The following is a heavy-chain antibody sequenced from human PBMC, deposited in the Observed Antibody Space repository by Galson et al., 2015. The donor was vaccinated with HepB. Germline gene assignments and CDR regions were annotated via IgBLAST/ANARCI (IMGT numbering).Heavy chain of an antibody. CDR1: GFAFSYYA. J-gene: IGHJ4*02. CDR2: ISGGGVTK. Sequence: SLRLSCAASGFAFSYYAMTWARQAPGKGLEWVSGISGGGVTKHYADSVKGRFTISRDNSKNTLNLQMNSLRAEDTALYYCAKGERSCSSTTCWYYFDYWGQGTLVTVSS. CDR3: AKGERSCSSTTCWYYFDY. V-gene: IGHV3-23*01. D-gene: IGHD2-2*01.